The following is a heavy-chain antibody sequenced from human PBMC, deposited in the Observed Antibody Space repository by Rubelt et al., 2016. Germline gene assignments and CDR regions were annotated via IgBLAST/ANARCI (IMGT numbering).Heavy chain of an antibody. CDR1: GGSFSGYY. J-gene: IGHJ5*02. D-gene: IGHD2-15*01. Sequence: QVQLQQWGAGLLKPSETLSLTCAVYGGSFSGYYWSWIRQPPGKGLEWIGEINHSGSTNYNPSLKSRVTISVDTSKNQFSLKLSSVTAADTAVYYCARTVVVAAENWFDPWGQGTLVTVSS. CDR3: ARTVVVAAENWFDP. CDR2: INHSGST. V-gene: IGHV4-34*01.